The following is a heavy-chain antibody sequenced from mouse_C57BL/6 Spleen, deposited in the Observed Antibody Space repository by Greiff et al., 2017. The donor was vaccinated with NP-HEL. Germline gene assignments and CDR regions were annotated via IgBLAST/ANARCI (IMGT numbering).Heavy chain of an antibody. J-gene: IGHJ3*01. V-gene: IGHV1-15*01. CDR3: TRLGTSISLYYGKPPFAY. Sequence: QVQLKQSGAELVRPGASVTLSCKASGYTFTDYEMHWVKQTPVHGLEWIGAIDPETGGTAYNQKFKGKAILTADKSSSTAYMELRSLTSEDSAVYYCTRLGTSISLYYGKPPFAYWGQGTLVTVSA. CDR2: IDPETGGT. D-gene: IGHD2-1*01. CDR1: GYTFTDYE.